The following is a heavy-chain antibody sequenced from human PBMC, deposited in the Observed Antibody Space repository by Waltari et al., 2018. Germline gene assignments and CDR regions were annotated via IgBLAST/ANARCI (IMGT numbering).Heavy chain of an antibody. CDR2: VYSSVST. Sequence: QVQLQASGPGLVKPSQTLSLTCTVSGGSISSRSSYWSWVRQPPGKGLVWMGYVYSSVSTYYNPSLMTRVDISKHTSTNQFSLKLTSVTAADTAVYYCARVTAVTGTGGMDVWGQGTTVIVSS. J-gene: IGHJ6*02. CDR3: ARVTAVTGTGGMDV. V-gene: IGHV4-30-4*01. D-gene: IGHD6-19*01. CDR1: GGSISSRSSY.